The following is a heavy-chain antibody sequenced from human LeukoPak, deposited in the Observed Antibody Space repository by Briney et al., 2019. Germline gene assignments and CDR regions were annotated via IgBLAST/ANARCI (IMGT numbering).Heavy chain of an antibody. Sequence: GASVKVSCKASGYTFTNYYIHWVRQAPRQGLEWVGAINPSDGSTSYAQKFQGRVTMTSDTSSFTVSMELSSLRSEDTAMYYCARDLVEIMALGWWLHYFDCWGQGTLVTVSS. D-gene: IGHD4-23*01. CDR1: GYTFTNYY. CDR3: ARDLVEIMALGWWLHYFDC. CDR2: INPSDGST. J-gene: IGHJ4*02. V-gene: IGHV1-46*01.